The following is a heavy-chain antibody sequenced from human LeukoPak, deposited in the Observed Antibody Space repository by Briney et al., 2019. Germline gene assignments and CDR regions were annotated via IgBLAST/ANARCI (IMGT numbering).Heavy chain of an antibody. Sequence: ASVKVSCKVSGYTLTELSMHWVRQAPGKGLEWMGGFDPEDGETIYAQKFQGRVTMTEDTSTDTAYMELSSLRSEDTAVYYCATASWREGHGGAFDIWGQGAMVTVSS. J-gene: IGHJ3*02. CDR1: GYTLTELS. CDR2: FDPEDGET. V-gene: IGHV1-24*01. D-gene: IGHD6-13*01. CDR3: ATASWREGHGGAFDI.